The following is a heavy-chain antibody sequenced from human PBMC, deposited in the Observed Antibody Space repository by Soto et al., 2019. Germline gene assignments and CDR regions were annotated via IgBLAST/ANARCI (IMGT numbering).Heavy chain of an antibody. Sequence: GGSLRLSCAASGFTFSSYGMHWVRQAPGKGLEWVAVISYDGSNKYYADSVKGRFTISRDNSKNTLYLQMNSLRAEDTAVYYCAKDLEHVDGAYYYGMDVWGQGTTVTVSS. CDR1: GFTFSSYG. J-gene: IGHJ6*02. V-gene: IGHV3-30*18. CDR2: ISYDGSNK. CDR3: AKDLEHVDGAYYYGMDV. D-gene: IGHD2-21*01.